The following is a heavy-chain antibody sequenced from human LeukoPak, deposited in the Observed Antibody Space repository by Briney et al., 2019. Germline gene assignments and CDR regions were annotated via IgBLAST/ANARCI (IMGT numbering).Heavy chain of an antibody. CDR3: ARPLMYYYGSETYFWFDP. CDR1: GFTFSDYW. V-gene: IGHV3-7*01. Sequence: GGSLRLSCEASGFTFSDYWMTWVRQAPGKGLEWVANIKQDGSEQYYVDSVKGRFTISRDNAKNSLSLQMNSLRAQDTAVYYCARPLMYYYGSETYFWFDPWGQGTLVTVSS. CDR2: IKQDGSEQ. D-gene: IGHD3-10*01. J-gene: IGHJ5*02.